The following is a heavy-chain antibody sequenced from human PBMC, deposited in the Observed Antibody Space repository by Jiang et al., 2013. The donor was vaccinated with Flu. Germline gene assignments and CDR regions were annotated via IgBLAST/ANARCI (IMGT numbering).Heavy chain of an antibody. J-gene: IGHJ2*01. CDR3: ARLWVGTFYWYFDL. CDR1: GGSFSGYY. Sequence: LLKPSETLSLTCAVYGGSFSGYYWSWIRQPPGKGLEWIGEINHSGSTNYNPSLKSRVTISVDTSKNQFSLKLSSVTAADTAVYYCARLWVGTFYWYFDLWGRGTLVTVSS. CDR2: INHSGST. V-gene: IGHV4-34*01. D-gene: IGHD2-21*02.